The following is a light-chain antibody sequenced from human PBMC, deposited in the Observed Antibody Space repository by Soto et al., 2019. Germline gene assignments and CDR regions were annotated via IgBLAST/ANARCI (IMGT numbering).Light chain of an antibody. J-gene: IGKJ1*01. CDR1: QDIRTF. CDR2: PPS. Sequence: DLQMTQFPSSLSASVGDRVTITCRASQDIRTFLAWYQQSQGKVPNLLIFPPSTLQSGVPSRFSGSGSGTDFTLIIISLQPEDVATYYCQKYNIAPWTFGHGTRVEI. CDR3: QKYNIAPWT. V-gene: IGKV1-27*01.